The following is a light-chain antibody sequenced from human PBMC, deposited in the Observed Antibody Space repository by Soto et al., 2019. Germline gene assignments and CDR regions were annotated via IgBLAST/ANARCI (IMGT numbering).Light chain of an antibody. CDR2: DAS. CDR3: KQYDKLPYT. J-gene: IGKJ2*01. V-gene: IGKV1-33*01. CDR1: QDISNY. Sequence: DIQMTQSPSSLSASVGDRVTITCQASQDISNYLNWYQQKPGKAPKLLIYDASNLETGVPSRCSGSGSGTDFTFTISSLQPEDIATYYCKQYDKLPYTFGQGTKLEIK.